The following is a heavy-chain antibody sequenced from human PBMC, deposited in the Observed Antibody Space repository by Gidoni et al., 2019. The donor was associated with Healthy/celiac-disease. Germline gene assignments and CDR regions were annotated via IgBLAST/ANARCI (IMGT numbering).Heavy chain of an antibody. J-gene: IGHJ4*02. V-gene: IGHV4-39*07. D-gene: IGHD2-21*02. CDR2: IDYSGSN. Sequence: QLQLQESGPGLVKPSEPLSLPCHVSGGSTSSSSYYWGWSRQPPGKGLEWIGSIDYSGSNYYNPSLKSRVTISVDTSKNQFSLKLSSVTAADTAVYYCARVGHIVVVTDIGWGAYYFDYWGQGTLVTVSS. CDR1: GGSTSSSSYY. CDR3: ARVGHIVVVTDIGWGAYYFDY.